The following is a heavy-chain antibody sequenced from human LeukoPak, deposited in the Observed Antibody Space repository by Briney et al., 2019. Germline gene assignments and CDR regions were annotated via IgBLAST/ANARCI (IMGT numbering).Heavy chain of an antibody. J-gene: IGHJ4*02. CDR1: DDSITSSDHF. CDR2: VYYSGNT. D-gene: IGHD3-22*01. CDR3: ARHGATMIVVEN. Sequence: SETLSLTCSVSDDSITSSDHFWGWIHQPPGKGLEWIGSVYYSGNTYSNPSLRSRVSISVDTSKNQFSLKLASVTAADTAVYFCARHGATMIVVENWGQGTLVTVSS. V-gene: IGHV4-39*01.